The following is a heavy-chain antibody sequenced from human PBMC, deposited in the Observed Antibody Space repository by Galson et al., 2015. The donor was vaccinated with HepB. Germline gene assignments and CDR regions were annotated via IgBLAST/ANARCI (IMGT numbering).Heavy chain of an antibody. D-gene: IGHD2-15*01. V-gene: IGHV3-49*04. J-gene: IGHJ4*02. CDR2: IRSKAYGGTT. CDR3: TRGRDCTGGSCYRDTFFDY. CDR1: GFTFGDYA. Sequence: SLRLSCAASGFTFGDYALSWVRQAPGRGLEWVGFIRSKAYGGTTEYAASVKGRFTISRDDSRDIAYLQMNSLKTEDTAVYYCTRGRDCTGGSCYRDTFFDYWGQGTLVTVSS.